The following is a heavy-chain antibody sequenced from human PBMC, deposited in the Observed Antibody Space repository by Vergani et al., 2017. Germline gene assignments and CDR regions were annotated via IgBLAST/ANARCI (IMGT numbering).Heavy chain of an antibody. CDR1: GGSISSYY. Sequence: QVQLQESGPGLVKPSETLSLTCTVSGGSISSYYWRWIRQPPGKGLEWIGYIYYSGSTNYNPSLKSRVTISVDTSKNQFSLKLSSVTAADTAVYYCARVPLAYFWAWFDPWGQGTLVTVSS. CDR2: IYYSGST. V-gene: IGHV4-59*01. D-gene: IGHD3-3*01. J-gene: IGHJ5*02. CDR3: ARVPLAYFWAWFDP.